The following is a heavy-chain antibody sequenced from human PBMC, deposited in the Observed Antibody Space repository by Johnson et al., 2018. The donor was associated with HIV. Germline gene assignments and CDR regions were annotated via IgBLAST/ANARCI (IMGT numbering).Heavy chain of an antibody. CDR3: ARVSSGWYLAFDI. J-gene: IGHJ3*02. CDR1: GFTVSSNY. Sequence: VQLVESGGGLIQPGGSLRLSCAASGFTVSSNYMSWVRQAPGKGLEWVSVIYSGGSTYYADSVKGRFTISSDNSKNTLYLQMNSLRAEDTAVYYCARVSSGWYLAFDIWGQGTMVTVSS. CDR2: IYSGGST. D-gene: IGHD6-19*01. V-gene: IGHV3-53*01.